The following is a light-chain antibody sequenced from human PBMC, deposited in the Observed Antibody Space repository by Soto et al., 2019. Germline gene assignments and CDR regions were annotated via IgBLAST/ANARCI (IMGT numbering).Light chain of an antibody. CDR1: QSVSSN. CDR2: GAS. CDR3: QQYNNWPPEG. V-gene: IGKV3-15*01. J-gene: IGKJ2*03. Sequence: EIVMTQSPATLSVSPGERATLSCRASQSVSSNLAWYQQKPGQAPRLLIYGASTRATGIPARFSGSGSGTEFTLTNSSLQTEDFAVYYCQQYNNWPPEGFGQGTKLEIK.